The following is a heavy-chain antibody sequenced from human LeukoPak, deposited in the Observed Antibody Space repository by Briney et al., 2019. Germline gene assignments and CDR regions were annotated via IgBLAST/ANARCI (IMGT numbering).Heavy chain of an antibody. D-gene: IGHD6-13*01. CDR2: IKSKTDGGTT. Sequence: GGSLRLSCAASGFTFSNAWMSWVRQAPGKGLEWVGRIKSKTDGGTTDYAAPVKGRFTISRDDSKNTLYLQMNSLKTEDTAVYYCTTDRRQLVDPEFDYWGQGTLVTVSS. CDR1: GFTFSNAW. CDR3: TTDRRQLVDPEFDY. V-gene: IGHV3-15*01. J-gene: IGHJ4*02.